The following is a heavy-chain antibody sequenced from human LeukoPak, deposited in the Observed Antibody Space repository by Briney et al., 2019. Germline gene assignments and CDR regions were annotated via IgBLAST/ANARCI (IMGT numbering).Heavy chain of an antibody. V-gene: IGHV3-30*02. CDR3: AKDQYSSGAYYFDY. J-gene: IGHJ4*02. D-gene: IGHD6-19*01. Sequence: GGSLRLSCAASGFTFSSYGMHWVRQAPGKGLEWVAFIRYDGSNKYYADSVKGRFTISRDNSKNTLYLQMNSLRAEDTAVYYCAKDQYSSGAYYFDYWGQGTLVTVS. CDR2: IRYDGSNK. CDR1: GFTFSSYG.